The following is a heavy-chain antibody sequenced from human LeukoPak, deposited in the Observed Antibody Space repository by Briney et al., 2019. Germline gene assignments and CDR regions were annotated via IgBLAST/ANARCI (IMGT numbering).Heavy chain of an antibody. Sequence: PSETLSLTCAVYGGSFSGYYWSWIRQPPGKGLEWIGEINHSGSTNYNPSLESRVTISVDTSKNQFSLKLTSVTAADTAVYYCAGYREYWDWHFDLWGRGAPVTVSP. CDR1: GGSFSGYY. D-gene: IGHD2-8*02. CDR3: AGYREYWDWHFDL. J-gene: IGHJ2*01. V-gene: IGHV4-34*01. CDR2: INHSGST.